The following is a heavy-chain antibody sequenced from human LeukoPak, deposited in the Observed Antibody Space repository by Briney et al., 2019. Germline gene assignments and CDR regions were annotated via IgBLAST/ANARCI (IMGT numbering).Heavy chain of an antibody. V-gene: IGHV3-49*04. CDR1: GFTFGDYS. J-gene: IGHJ4*02. CDR2: TSTKTSGGTI. D-gene: IGHD6-19*01. Sequence: GGSLRLSCTTSGFTFGDYSISWVRQAPGKGLYWVGVTSTKTSGGTIEYAASVQGRFTISRDDSKSIAYLQMNSLNTEDTAVYYCRRDTFSTGWYSDHWGQGALVTVSS. CDR3: RRDTFSTGWYSDH.